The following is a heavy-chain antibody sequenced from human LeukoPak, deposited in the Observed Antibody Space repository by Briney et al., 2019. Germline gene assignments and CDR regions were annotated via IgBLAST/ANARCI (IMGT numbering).Heavy chain of an antibody. CDR2: ISSSGSTI. CDR3: AELGITMIGGV. J-gene: IGHJ6*04. V-gene: IGHV3-48*03. CDR1: GFTFSSYE. Sequence: GGSLRLSCAASGFTFSSYEMNWVRQAPGKGLEWVSYISSSGSTIYYADSVKGRFTSSRDNAKNSLYLQMNSLRAEDTAVYYCAELGITMIGGVWGKGTTVTISS. D-gene: IGHD3-10*02.